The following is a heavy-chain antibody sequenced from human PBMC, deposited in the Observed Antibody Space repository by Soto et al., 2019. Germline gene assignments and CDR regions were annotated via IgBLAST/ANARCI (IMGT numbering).Heavy chain of an antibody. J-gene: IGHJ6*02. D-gene: IGHD2-2*01. V-gene: IGHV3-23*01. CDR1: GFTFSSYA. CDR3: ARYIPGVRYYGMDV. Sequence: EVQLLESGGGLVQPGGSLRLSCAASGFTFSSYAMKWVRQAPGKGLQWVSLIGESGTPTYYADSVKGRFTISRDNSGNTLFLEMYSLRAEHTAVYFCARYIPGVRYYGMDVWGQGTTVTVSS. CDR2: IGESGTPT.